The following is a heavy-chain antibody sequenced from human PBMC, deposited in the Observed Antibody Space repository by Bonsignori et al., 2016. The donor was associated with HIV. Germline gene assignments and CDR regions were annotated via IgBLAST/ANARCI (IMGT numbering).Heavy chain of an antibody. CDR2: VSANGTKR. D-gene: IGHD5-24*01. Sequence: VRQMPGKGLDWVALVSANGTKRYYSDSVKGRFTISSDDSKNTLYLQMNGLRPDDTAIYYCAREGRRGDYNLSDYWGQGTLVTVSS. J-gene: IGHJ4*02. CDR3: AREGRRGDYNLSDY. V-gene: IGHV3-30*03.